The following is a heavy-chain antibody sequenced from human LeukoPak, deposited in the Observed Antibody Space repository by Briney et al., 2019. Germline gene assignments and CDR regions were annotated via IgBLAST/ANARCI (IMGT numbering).Heavy chain of an antibody. CDR1: GFTFSSYG. Sequence: GGSLRLSCAASGFTFSSYGMHWVRQAPGKGLEWVAVISYDGSNKCYADSVKGRFTISRDNSKNTLYLQMNSLRAEDTAVYYCAKGSHIVVVPAAADYWGQGTLVTVSS. D-gene: IGHD2-2*01. CDR2: ISYDGSNK. CDR3: AKGSHIVVVPAAADY. V-gene: IGHV3-30*18. J-gene: IGHJ4*02.